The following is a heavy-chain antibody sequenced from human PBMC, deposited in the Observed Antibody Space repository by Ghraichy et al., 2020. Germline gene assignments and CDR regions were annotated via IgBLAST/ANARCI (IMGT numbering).Heavy chain of an antibody. CDR3: AGVVRKFYCSSTSCHGHGFFQR. Sequence: PETLSLTCAVYGGSFSGYYWSWIRQPPGKGLEWIGDINHSGSTNYNPSLNSRVTISVDTTKNQFFLKLSSVTAADTAVYYCAGVVRKFYCSSTSCHGHGFFQRWGQGTLFTVSS. CDR2: INHSGST. J-gene: IGHJ1*01. D-gene: IGHD2-2*01. CDR1: GGSFSGYY. V-gene: IGHV4-34*01.